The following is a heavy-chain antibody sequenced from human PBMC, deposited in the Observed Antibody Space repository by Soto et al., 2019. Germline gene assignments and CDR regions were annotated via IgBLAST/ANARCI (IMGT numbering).Heavy chain of an antibody. CDR2: ISSSGSTI. D-gene: IGHD6-19*01. CDR3: ARDRYSSGWYGGGLIDY. CDR1: GFTFSSYE. V-gene: IGHV3-48*03. Sequence: EVQLVESGGGLVQPGGSLRLSCAASGFTFSSYEMNWVRQAPGKGLEWGSYISSSGSTIYYADSVKGRFTISRDNAKNSLYRQMNSLRAEDTAGYYCARDRYSSGWYGGGLIDYWGQGTLVTVSS. J-gene: IGHJ4*02.